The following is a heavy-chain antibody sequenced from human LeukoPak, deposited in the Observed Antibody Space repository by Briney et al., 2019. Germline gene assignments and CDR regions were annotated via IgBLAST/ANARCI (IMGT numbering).Heavy chain of an antibody. Sequence: GGSLRLSCAASGFTFSSYEMNWVRQAPGKGLEWVSYISSSGSTIYYADSVKGRFTISRDNAKNSLYLQMNSLRAEDTAVYYCARESPGQLGMDVWGKGTTVTISS. CDR3: ARESPGQLGMDV. V-gene: IGHV3-48*03. CDR2: ISSSGSTI. J-gene: IGHJ6*04. D-gene: IGHD6-13*01. CDR1: GFTFSSYE.